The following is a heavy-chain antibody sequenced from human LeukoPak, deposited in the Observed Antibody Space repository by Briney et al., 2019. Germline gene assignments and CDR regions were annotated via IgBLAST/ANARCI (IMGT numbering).Heavy chain of an antibody. CDR2: IYPGDSDT. D-gene: IGHD6-19*01. CDR3: ARGGTISSGWTDAFDM. V-gene: IGHV5-51*01. J-gene: IGHJ3*02. Sequence: GESLKISCKGSGYNFTNYWIGWVRQMPGKGLEWVGIIYPGDSDTRYSPSFQGQVTISGDKSISTAYLQWSSLKASDTAVYYCARGGTISSGWTDAFDMWGRGTLVIVSS. CDR1: GYNFTNYW.